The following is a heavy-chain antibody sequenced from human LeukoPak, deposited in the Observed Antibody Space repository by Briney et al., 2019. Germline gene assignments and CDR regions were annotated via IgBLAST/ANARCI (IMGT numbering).Heavy chain of an antibody. Sequence: GGSLRLSCAASGFTFSSDAMTWGRQAPGKGLAWVSSISKSDGSTYYADSVKGRFTISRDNSKNTVYLHMDSLRVEDTAIYYCARGALIPDFRGQGTLVTVSS. V-gene: IGHV3-23*01. CDR3: ARGALIPDF. CDR1: GFTFSSDA. D-gene: IGHD2-21*01. CDR2: ISKSDGST. J-gene: IGHJ4*02.